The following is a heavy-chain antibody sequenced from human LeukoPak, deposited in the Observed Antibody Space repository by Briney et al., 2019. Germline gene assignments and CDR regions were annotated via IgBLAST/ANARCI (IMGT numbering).Heavy chain of an antibody. D-gene: IGHD6-25*01. Sequence: GESLKISCKGSGYSFTSYWISWVRQMPGKGLERMGRIDPSDSYTNYSPSFEGHVTISADKSINTAYLQWSSLQASDTAMYYCARHDGSGAQIAYWGQGTVATVSS. CDR3: ARHDGSGAQIAY. CDR2: IDPSDSYT. J-gene: IGHJ4*02. CDR1: GYSFTSYW. V-gene: IGHV5-10-1*01.